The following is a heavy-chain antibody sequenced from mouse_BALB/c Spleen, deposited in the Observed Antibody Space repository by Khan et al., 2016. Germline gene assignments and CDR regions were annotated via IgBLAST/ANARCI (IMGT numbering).Heavy chain of an antibody. D-gene: IGHD1-1*01. CDR1: GYTFTDYN. J-gene: IGHJ4*01. V-gene: IGHV1-18*01. Sequence: VRLQQSGPELVKPGASVKIPCKASGYTFTDYNMDWVKQSHGKSLEWIGDIDPYNGGTIYNQKFKGKATLTVDESSSTAYMELRSLTSEDTAVYYCARGYVYYGPAMDYWGQGTSVTVSS. CDR2: IDPYNGGT. CDR3: ARGYVYYGPAMDY.